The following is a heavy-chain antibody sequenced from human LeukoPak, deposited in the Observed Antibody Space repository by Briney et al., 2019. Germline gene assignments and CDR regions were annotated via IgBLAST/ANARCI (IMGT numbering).Heavy chain of an antibody. CDR1: GGSISSYQ. Sequence: SETLSLTCTVSGGSISSYQWSWIRQPPGKGLEWIGNIYYSGSANYNPSLKSRVTISVDTSKNQFSLKLSSVTAADTAVYYCARGRSAARRLTHNWFDPWGQGTLVTVSS. CDR3: ARGRSAARRLTHNWFDP. D-gene: IGHD6-13*01. J-gene: IGHJ5*02. V-gene: IGHV4-59*12. CDR2: IYYSGSA.